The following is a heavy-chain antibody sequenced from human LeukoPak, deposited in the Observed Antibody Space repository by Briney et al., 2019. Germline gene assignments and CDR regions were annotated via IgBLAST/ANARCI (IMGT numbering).Heavy chain of an antibody. CDR2: IRTDGGST. CDR3: ARAATPRDAFDI. V-gene: IGHV3-74*01. CDR1: GFTFSSYW. Sequence: GGSLRLSCAASGFTFSSYWMHWVRQAPGKGLVWVSRIRTDGGSTYYADSVKGRFTVSRDNAENTLYLQMNSLRLEDTAVYYCARAATPRDAFDIWGQGTMVTVSS. J-gene: IGHJ3*02.